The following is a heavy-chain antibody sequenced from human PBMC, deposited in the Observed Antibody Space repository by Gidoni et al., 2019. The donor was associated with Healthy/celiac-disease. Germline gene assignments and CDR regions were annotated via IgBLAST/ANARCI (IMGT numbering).Heavy chain of an antibody. V-gene: IGHV1-69*19. D-gene: IGHD2-2*01. CDR2: IIPIFGTP. J-gene: IGHJ6*02. Sequence: QVQLVQSGAELKKHGSSVKVSCKASGGIFSSYAISWVRQAPGQGLEWLGGIIPIFGTPSTAQKFKGRVTITADESTSTAYMELSSLRSEDTAGYYCARGGDIVVVPAAIGDYYYGMDVWGQGTTVTVSS. CDR1: GGIFSSYA. CDR3: ARGGDIVVVPAAIGDYYYGMDV.